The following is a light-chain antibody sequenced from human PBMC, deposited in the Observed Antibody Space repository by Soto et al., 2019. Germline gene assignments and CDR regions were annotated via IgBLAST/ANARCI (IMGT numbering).Light chain of an antibody. Sequence: VVLTQSPDTLSVSPGERATLSCRASRGIKSNLAWYQQRPGQAPRLLIYDVATRATGVPARFSGSGSGTEFTLTISSLQSEDFAVYYCQQYNNWPPITFGQGTRL. CDR2: DVA. CDR3: QQYNNWPPIT. J-gene: IGKJ5*01. V-gene: IGKV3-15*01. CDR1: RGIKSN.